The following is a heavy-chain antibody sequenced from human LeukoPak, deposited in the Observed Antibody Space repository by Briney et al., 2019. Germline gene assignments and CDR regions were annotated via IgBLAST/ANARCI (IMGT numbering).Heavy chain of an antibody. CDR2: IIPILGIA. J-gene: IGHJ3*02. CDR1: GGTFSSYA. V-gene: IGHV1-69*04. Sequence: GSSVKVSCKASGGTFSSYAISWVRQAPGQGLEWMGRIIPILGIANYAQKFQGRVTITADKSTSTAYMELNSLRAEDTAVYYCAKDPFRGATEHPDAFDIWGQGTMVTVSS. D-gene: IGHD3-16*01. CDR3: AKDPFRGATEHPDAFDI.